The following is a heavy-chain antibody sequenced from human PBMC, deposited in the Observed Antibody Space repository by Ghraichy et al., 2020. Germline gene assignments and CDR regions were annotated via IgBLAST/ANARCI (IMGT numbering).Heavy chain of an antibody. CDR2: ISGSGGST. D-gene: IGHD2-2*01. V-gene: IGHV3-23*01. J-gene: IGHJ6*02. CDR1: GFTFSSYA. CDR3: AKVYHNFYYGMDV. Sequence: GALNISCAASGFTFSSYAMSWVRQAPGKGLEWVSAISGSGGSTYYADSVKGRFTISRDNSKNTLYLQMNSLRAEDTAVYYCAKVYHNFYYGMDVWGQGTTVTVSS.